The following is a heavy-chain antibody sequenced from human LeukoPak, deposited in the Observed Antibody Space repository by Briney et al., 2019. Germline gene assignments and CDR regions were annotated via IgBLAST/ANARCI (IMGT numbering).Heavy chain of an antibody. V-gene: IGHV3-7*01. D-gene: IGHD5-24*01. CDR2: IKQDGTET. Sequence: GGSLRLSCEVTGFTLSSYWMSWVRQASGKGLEWVANIKQDGTETHYGDSVKGRFTISRDNAKNSLYLQLNSLRGEDTAVYYCARNTDRDAYMASWGQGTLVTVSS. J-gene: IGHJ5*02. CDR1: GFTLSSYW. CDR3: ARNTDRDAYMAS.